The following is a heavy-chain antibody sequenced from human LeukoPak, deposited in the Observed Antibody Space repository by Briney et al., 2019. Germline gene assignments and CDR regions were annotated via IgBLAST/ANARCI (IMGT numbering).Heavy chain of an antibody. Sequence: ASVKVSCKASGGTFSSYAISRVRQAPGQGLEWMGRIIPIFGTANYAQKFQGRVTITTHESTSTAYMELSSLRSEDTAVYYCARAFGYGDSYYFDYWGQGTLVTVSS. V-gene: IGHV1-69*05. CDR3: ARAFGYGDSYYFDY. J-gene: IGHJ4*02. D-gene: IGHD4-17*01. CDR2: IIPIFGTA. CDR1: GGTFSSYA.